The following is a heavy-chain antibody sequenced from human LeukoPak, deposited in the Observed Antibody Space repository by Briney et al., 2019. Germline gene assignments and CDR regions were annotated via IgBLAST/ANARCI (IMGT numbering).Heavy chain of an antibody. J-gene: IGHJ4*02. Sequence: GGSLRLSRVASGFTFSSYWMHWVRQTPGKGLVWVSRIISDGSTTNYADSVKGRFTISRDNAKNTLYLQMNSLRAEDTAVYYCARGGVVVAAPLDYWGQGTPVTVSS. D-gene: IGHD2-15*01. CDR2: IISDGSTT. CDR3: ARGGVVVAAPLDY. CDR1: GFTFSSYW. V-gene: IGHV3-74*01.